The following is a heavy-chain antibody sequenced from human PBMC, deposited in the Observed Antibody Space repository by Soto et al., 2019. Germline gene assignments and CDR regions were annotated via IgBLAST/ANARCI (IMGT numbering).Heavy chain of an antibody. CDR3: ARHGRAAWRVVDP. CDR2: IYYSGTT. Sequence: SETLSLTCTVSVGPIRSSSYYWGWIRQPPGKGLEWIGSIYYSGTTYYNSSLNSRVTISVDTSKNQFSLNLTSVTAADTAVYYRARHGRAAWRVVDPWGKGTLVTVSS. V-gene: IGHV4-39*01. D-gene: IGHD6-25*01. J-gene: IGHJ5*02. CDR1: VGPIRSSSYY.